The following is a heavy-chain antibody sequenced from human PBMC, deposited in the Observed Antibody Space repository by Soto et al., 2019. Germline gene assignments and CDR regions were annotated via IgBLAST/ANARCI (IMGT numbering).Heavy chain of an antibody. CDR2: ISYDGSNK. Sequence: GGSLRLSCAASGFTFSSYGMHWVRQAPGKGLEWVAVISYDGSNKYYADSVKGRFTISRDNSKNTLYLQMNSLRAEDTAVYYCAKADSSWNYYGMDVWGQGTTVTVSS. J-gene: IGHJ6*02. CDR3: AKADSSWNYYGMDV. V-gene: IGHV3-30*18. CDR1: GFTFSSYG. D-gene: IGHD6-13*01.